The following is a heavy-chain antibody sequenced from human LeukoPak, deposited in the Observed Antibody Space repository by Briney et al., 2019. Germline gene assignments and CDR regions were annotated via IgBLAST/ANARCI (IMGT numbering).Heavy chain of an antibody. J-gene: IGHJ4*02. CDR2: IYYSGST. D-gene: IGHD3-22*01. CDR1: GGSISSYY. Sequence: SETLSLTCTVSGGSISSYYWSWIRLPPGKGLEWIGYIYYSGSTNYNPSLKSRVTISVDTSKNQFPLKLSSVTAADTAVYYCAGLGLSDSILWGQGTLVTVSS. CDR3: AGLGLSDSIL. V-gene: IGHV4-59*08.